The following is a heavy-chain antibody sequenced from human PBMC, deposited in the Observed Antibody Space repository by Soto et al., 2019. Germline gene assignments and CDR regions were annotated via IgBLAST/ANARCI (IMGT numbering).Heavy chain of an antibody. D-gene: IGHD6-19*01. CDR3: ARDWGSSGWPN. Sequence: SETLSLTCTVSGHSLSSGGYYWGWIRQHPGKGLEWVWYIYFTGSTLYNPSLKSRLAMSLDTSKNQFSLKLGSVTAADTAIYYCARDWGSSGWPNWGPGTLVTVSS. CDR1: GHSLSSGGYY. V-gene: IGHV4-31*03. CDR2: IYFTGST. J-gene: IGHJ4*02.